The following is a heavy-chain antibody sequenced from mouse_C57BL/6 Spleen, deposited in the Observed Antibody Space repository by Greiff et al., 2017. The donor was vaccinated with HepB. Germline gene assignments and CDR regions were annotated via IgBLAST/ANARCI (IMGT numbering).Heavy chain of an antibody. D-gene: IGHD2-2*01. V-gene: IGHV1-26*01. J-gene: IGHJ2*01. CDR3: ARGGGYDNY. Sequence: VQLQQSGPELVKPGASVKISCKASGYTFTDYYMNWVKQSHGKSLEWIGDINPNNGGTSYNQKFKGKATLTVDKSSSTAYMELRSLTSEDSAVYYCARGGGYDNYWGQGTTLTVSS. CDR2: INPNNGGT. CDR1: GYTFTDYY.